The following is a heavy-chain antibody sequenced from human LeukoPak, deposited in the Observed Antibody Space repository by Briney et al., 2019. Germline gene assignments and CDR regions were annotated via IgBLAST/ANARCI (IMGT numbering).Heavy chain of an antibody. CDR3: ARKKSGSYYQP. Sequence: GGSLRLSCAASGFTFSSYWMSWVRQAPGKELEWVANIKQDGSEKYYVDSVKGRFTISRDNAKNSLYLQMNSLRAEDTAVYYCARKKSGSYYQPWGQGTLVTVSS. D-gene: IGHD1-26*01. CDR1: GFTFSSYW. CDR2: IKQDGSEK. V-gene: IGHV3-7*01. J-gene: IGHJ1*01.